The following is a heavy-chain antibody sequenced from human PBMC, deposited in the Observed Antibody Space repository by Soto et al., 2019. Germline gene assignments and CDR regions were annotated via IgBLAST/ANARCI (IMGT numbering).Heavy chain of an antibody. V-gene: IGHV4-34*01. D-gene: IGHD3-10*01. CDR1: GGSFSGYY. CDR3: ARHSYYYGSTYGCWLDP. CDR2: INHSGST. J-gene: IGHJ5*02. Sequence: SETLSLTCAVYGGSFSGYYWSWIRQPPGKGLECLGEINHSGSTNYNPSLKSRVTISVDTSKNQFSLKLRSVTAADTAVYYCARHSYYYGSTYGCWLDPWGQGTLVTVSS.